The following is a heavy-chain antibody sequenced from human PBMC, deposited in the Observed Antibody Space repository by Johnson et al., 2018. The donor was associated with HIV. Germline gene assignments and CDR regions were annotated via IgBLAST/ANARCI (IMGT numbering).Heavy chain of an antibody. CDR2: IKQDGSET. D-gene: IGHD3-22*01. CDR1: GFTFSSYW. V-gene: IGHV3-7*03. Sequence: VQLVESGGGVVQPGGSLRLSCAASGFTFSSYWMSWVRQAPGKGLEWVAKIKQDGSETYYVDSVQGRFTIARQDSQNTAYLQLNSLKREDTAMYYCTRTEDIYSYDISGFVDAFDIWGQGTMVTVSS. J-gene: IGHJ3*02. CDR3: TRTEDIYSYDISGFVDAFDI.